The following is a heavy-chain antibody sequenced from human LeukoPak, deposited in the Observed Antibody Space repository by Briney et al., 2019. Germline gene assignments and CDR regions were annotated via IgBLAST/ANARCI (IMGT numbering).Heavy chain of an antibody. Sequence: GGSLRLSCAASGFTFSSYGMHWVRQAPGKGLEWVAVISYDGSNKYYADSVKGRFTISRDNSKNTLYLQMNSLRAEDTAVYYCATTHYGSGSYYTLDFDYWGQGTLVTVSS. CDR1: GFTFSSYG. D-gene: IGHD3-10*01. CDR3: ATTHYGSGSYYTLDFDY. V-gene: IGHV3-30*03. J-gene: IGHJ4*02. CDR2: ISYDGSNK.